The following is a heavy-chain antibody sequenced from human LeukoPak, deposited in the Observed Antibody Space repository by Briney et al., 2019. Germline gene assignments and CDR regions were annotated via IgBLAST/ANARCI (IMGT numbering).Heavy chain of an antibody. D-gene: IGHD6-19*01. J-gene: IGHJ4*02. Sequence: GGSLRLSCAASGFTFSSYSLNWVRQAPGKGLEWVSSISSSSSYIYYADSVKGRFTISRDNAKNSLYLQMNSLRAEDTAVYYCARDRGAGTDYWGQGTLVTVSS. CDR2: ISSSSSYI. V-gene: IGHV3-21*01. CDR1: GFTFSSYS. CDR3: ARDRGAGTDY.